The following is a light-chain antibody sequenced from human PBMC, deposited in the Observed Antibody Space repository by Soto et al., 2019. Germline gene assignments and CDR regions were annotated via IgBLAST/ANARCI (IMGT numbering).Light chain of an antibody. V-gene: IGKV1-39*01. CDR1: QSISSY. CDR2: AAS. CDR3: QQSYSTPRT. Sequence: DIQMTQSPSSLSASVGGRVTITCRASQSISSYLNWYQQKPGKAPKLLIYAASSLQSGVPSRFSGSGSGTDFTLTISSLQPEDFATYYCQQSYSTPRTFGQGPKVEIK. J-gene: IGKJ1*01.